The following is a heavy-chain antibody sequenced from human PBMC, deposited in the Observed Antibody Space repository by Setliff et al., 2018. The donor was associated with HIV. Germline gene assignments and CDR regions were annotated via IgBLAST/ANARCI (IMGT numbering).Heavy chain of an antibody. CDR3: ALLYPYSGYLGY. CDR1: GDSISSGNYY. CDR2: IYSTGST. J-gene: IGHJ4*02. V-gene: IGHV4-61*02. D-gene: IGHD1-26*01. Sequence: SETLSLTCTFSGDSISSGNYYWSWIRQPAGKGLEWIGRIYSTGSTNYNPSLKSRVTISVDTTNNQLSLKLDSVTAADTAIYYCALLYPYSGYLGYWGQGTQVTVSS.